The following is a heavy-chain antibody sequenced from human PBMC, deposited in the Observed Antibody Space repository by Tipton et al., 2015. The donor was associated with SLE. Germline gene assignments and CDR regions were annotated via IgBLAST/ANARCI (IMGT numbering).Heavy chain of an antibody. V-gene: IGHV5-51*01. D-gene: IGHD3-10*01. J-gene: IGHJ4*02. Sequence: VQLVQSGAEVKKPGESLKISCKGSGYNFTSYWIDWVRQMPGKGLEWMGIIYPGDSDTRYSPSFQGQVTISADKSISTAYLQWSSLKASDTAMYYCARRPGKDYGSGSYDNPPDYWGQGSLVTVSA. CDR3: ARRPGKDYGSGSYDNPPDY. CDR2: IYPGDSDT. CDR1: GYNFTSYW.